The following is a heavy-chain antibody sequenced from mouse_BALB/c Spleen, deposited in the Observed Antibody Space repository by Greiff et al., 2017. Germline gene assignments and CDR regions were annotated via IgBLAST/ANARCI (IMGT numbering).Heavy chain of an antibody. V-gene: IGHV5-6-5*01. Sequence: EVMLVESGGGLVKPGGSLKLSCAASGFTFSSYAMSWVRQTPEKRLEWVASISSGGSTYYPDSVKGRFTISRDNARNILYLQMSSLRSEDTAMYYCARTKDYRYDDGPYWYFDVWGAGTTVTVSS. CDR2: ISSGGST. CDR1: GFTFSSYA. J-gene: IGHJ1*01. CDR3: ARTKDYRYDDGPYWYFDV. D-gene: IGHD2-14*01.